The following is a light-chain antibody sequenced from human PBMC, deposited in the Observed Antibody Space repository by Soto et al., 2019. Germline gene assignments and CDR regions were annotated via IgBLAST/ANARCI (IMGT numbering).Light chain of an antibody. CDR3: SSYTSSNTYV. V-gene: IGLV2-18*02. CDR2: DVS. CDR1: SSDVGSYNR. Sequence: QSALTQPPSVSGSPGHSVAISCTGTSSDVGSYNRVSWYQQPPGSAPKLMIYDVSNRPSGVPDRFSGSKSGNAASLTISGLQAEDEADYYCSSYTSSNTYVFGTGTKVT. J-gene: IGLJ1*01.